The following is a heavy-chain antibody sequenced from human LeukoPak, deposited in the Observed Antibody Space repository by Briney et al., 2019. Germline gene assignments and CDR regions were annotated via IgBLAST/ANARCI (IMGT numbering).Heavy chain of an antibody. CDR2: IWYDGSNK. D-gene: IGHD3-10*01. V-gene: IGHV3-33*01. CDR1: GFTFSSYG. J-gene: IGHJ4*02. CDR3: AGHHFGSGNYYKS. Sequence: PGGSLRLSCAASGFTFSSYGMPWVRQAPGKGLEWVAVIWYDGSNKYYADSVKGRFTISRDNSRNTLDLQMSSLRAEDTAEYYCAGHHFGSGNYYKSWGQGTLVTVSS.